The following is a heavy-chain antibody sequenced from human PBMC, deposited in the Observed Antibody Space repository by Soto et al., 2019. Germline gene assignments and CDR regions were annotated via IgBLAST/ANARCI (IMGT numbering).Heavy chain of an antibody. D-gene: IGHD1-26*01. CDR1: GGSISSYY. V-gene: IGHV4-59*01. CDR2: IYYSGST. Sequence: PSETLSLTCTVSGGSISSYYWSWIRQPPGKGLEWIGYIYYSGSTNYNPSLKSRVTISVDTSKNQFSLKLSSVTAADTAVYYCARDMSGGTYNYYYGMDVWGQGTTVTVSS. J-gene: IGHJ6*02. CDR3: ARDMSGGTYNYYYGMDV.